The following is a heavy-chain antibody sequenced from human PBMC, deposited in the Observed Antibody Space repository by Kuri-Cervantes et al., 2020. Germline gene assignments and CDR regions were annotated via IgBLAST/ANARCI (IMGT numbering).Heavy chain of an antibody. CDR1: GGSISSGSYY. CDR2: IYTSGST. D-gene: IGHD3-22*01. J-gene: IGHJ4*02. Sequence: SETLSLTCTVSGGSISSGSYYWSWIRQPAGKGLEWIGRIYTSGSTNYNPSLKSRVTISVDTSKNQFSLKLSSVTAADTAVYYCARQVYYYDSSGHTEYYFDYWGQGTLVTVSS. V-gene: IGHV4-61*02. CDR3: ARQVYYYDSSGHTEYYFDY.